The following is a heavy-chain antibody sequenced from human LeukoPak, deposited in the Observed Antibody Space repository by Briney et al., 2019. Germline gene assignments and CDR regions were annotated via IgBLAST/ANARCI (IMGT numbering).Heavy chain of an antibody. D-gene: IGHD3-22*01. CDR3: ARDLKVYYYDSSGTVGY. CDR2: ISSSSSYI. V-gene: IGHV3-21*01. Sequence: KPGGTLRLSCAASGFTFSSYSMNWVRQAPGKGLEWVSSISSSSSYIYYADSVKGRFTITRDNAKNSLYLQMNSLRAEDRAVYYCARDLKVYYYDSSGTVGYWGQGTLVTVSS. J-gene: IGHJ4*02. CDR1: GFTFSSYS.